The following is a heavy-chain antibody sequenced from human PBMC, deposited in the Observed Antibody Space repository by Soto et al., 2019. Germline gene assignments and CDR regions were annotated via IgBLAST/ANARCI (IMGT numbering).Heavy chain of an antibody. V-gene: IGHV4-39*07. J-gene: IGHJ5*02. CDR2: INHSGST. D-gene: IGHD2-15*01. Sequence: PSETLSLTCTVSGRSISSSSYYWSWIRPPPGKGQEWIGEINHSGSTNYNPSLKSRVTISVDTSKNQFSLKLSSVTAADTAVYYCARGLSDCSGGSCYDISWFDPWGQGTLVTVSS. CDR3: ARGLSDCSGGSCYDISWFDP. CDR1: GRSISSSSYY.